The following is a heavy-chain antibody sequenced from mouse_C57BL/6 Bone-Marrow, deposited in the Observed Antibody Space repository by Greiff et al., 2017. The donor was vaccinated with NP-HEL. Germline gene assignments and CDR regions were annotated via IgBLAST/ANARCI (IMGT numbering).Heavy chain of an antibody. V-gene: IGHV2-6-1*01. CDR3: ARQITTIPPFYYFDY. CDR1: GFSLTSYG. D-gene: IGHD1-1*01. Sequence: QVQLQESGPGLVAPSQSLSITCTVSGFSLTSYGVHWVRQPPGKGLELLVVIWSDGSTTYNSALKSRLSISKDNSKSQVFLKMNSLQTDDTAMYYWARQITTIPPFYYFDYWGQGTTLTVSS. CDR2: IWSDGST. J-gene: IGHJ2*01.